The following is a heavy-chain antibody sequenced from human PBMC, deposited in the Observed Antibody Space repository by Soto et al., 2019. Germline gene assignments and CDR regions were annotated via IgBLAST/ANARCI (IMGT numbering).Heavy chain of an antibody. CDR3: AKLNYYGSGRGYMDV. J-gene: IGHJ6*03. Sequence: GSLRLSCAASGFTVSSKYMSWVRQAPGKVLEWVSVISGGGAGTYYADSVKGRFTISRDNSKNTLYLQGNSLRAEDTAVYYCAKLNYYGSGRGYMDVWGKGTTVTVSS. CDR2: ISGGGAGT. CDR1: GFTVSSKY. D-gene: IGHD3-10*01. V-gene: IGHV3-23*01.